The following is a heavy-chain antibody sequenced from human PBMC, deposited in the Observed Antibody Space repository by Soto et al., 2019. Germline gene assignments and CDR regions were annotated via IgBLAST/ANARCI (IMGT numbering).Heavy chain of an antibody. J-gene: IGHJ6*02. CDR1: GFTFSIYG. CDR2: ISYDGSNK. V-gene: IGHV3-30*18. Sequence: GGSLRLGCAASGFTFSIYGMHGVRQAPGKGLEWVAVISYDGSNKYYADSVKGRFTISRDNSKNTLYLQMNSLRAEDTAVYYCAKDVQSYYYYGMDVWGQGTTVTVSS. CDR3: AKDVQSYYYYGMDV.